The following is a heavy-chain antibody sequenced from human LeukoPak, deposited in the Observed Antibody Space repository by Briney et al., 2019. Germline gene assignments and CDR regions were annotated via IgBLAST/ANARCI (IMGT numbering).Heavy chain of an antibody. J-gene: IGHJ6*03. CDR1: GGSISSSSYY. CDR2: IYYSGST. Sequence: SETLSLTCTVSGGSISSSSYYWGWIRRPPGKGLEWIGSIYYSGSTYYNPSLKSRVTISVDTSKNQFSLKLSSVTAADTAVYYCARDGRWLRLNYMDVWGKGTTVTVSS. D-gene: IGHD5-12*01. V-gene: IGHV4-39*07. CDR3: ARDGRWLRLNYMDV.